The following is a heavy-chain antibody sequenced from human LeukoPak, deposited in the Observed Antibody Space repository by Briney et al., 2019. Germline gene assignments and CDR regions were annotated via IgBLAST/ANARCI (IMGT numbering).Heavy chain of an antibody. J-gene: IGHJ4*02. D-gene: IGHD3-10*01. V-gene: IGHV3-23*01. Sequence: SGGFLRLSCAASGFTFRSNSMSWVRQAPGKGLEWVSAITGTGENTYYADLVRGRFTISRDNSNNTLYLQMSSLRAEDTAVYYCAKIGGYFDYWGQGTLVTVSS. CDR3: AKIGGYFDY. CDR1: GFTFRSNS. CDR2: ITGTGENT.